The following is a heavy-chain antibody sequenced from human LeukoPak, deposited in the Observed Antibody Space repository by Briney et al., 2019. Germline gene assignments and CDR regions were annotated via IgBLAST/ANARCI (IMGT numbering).Heavy chain of an antibody. D-gene: IGHD5-12*01. V-gene: IGHV3-43*01. CDR1: GFIFDDYT. CDR2: ISWDGGDK. CDR3: AKDIGQDGSGHHYFDH. J-gene: IGHJ4*02. Sequence: PGESLRLSCLASGFIFDDYTMDWVRQAPGKGLEWVSRISWDGGDKYYAESVKGRFTISRGNSKNSVYLQMNGLRTDDTAFYYCAKDIGQDGSGHHYFDHWGQGTLVTVSS.